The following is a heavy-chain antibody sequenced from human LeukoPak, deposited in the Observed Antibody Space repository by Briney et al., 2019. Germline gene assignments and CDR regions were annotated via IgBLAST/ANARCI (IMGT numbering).Heavy chain of an antibody. Sequence: KPSETPSLTCAVSGYSISSGYYWGWVRQPPGKGVGGVGSIYHSGSTYYNPSLKSRVTISVDTSKNQFSLKLSSVTAADTAVYYCARLITIFGVVTDDWGQGTLVTVSS. CDR2: IYHSGST. V-gene: IGHV4-38-2*01. D-gene: IGHD3-3*01. CDR3: ARLITIFGVVTDD. CDR1: GYSISSGYY. J-gene: IGHJ4*02.